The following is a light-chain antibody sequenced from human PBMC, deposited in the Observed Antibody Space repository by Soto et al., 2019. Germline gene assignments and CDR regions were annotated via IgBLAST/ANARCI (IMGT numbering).Light chain of an antibody. J-gene: IGKJ1*01. Sequence: EIVLTQSPGTLSLSPGERATISCRASQCVSSSYLAWYQQKPGQAPRLLIYGTSSRATAIPDRFSGSGSGTDFTLTISRLEPEDFAVYYCQQYGSSSWTFGQGTKV. CDR2: GTS. CDR1: QCVSSSY. V-gene: IGKV3-20*01. CDR3: QQYGSSSWT.